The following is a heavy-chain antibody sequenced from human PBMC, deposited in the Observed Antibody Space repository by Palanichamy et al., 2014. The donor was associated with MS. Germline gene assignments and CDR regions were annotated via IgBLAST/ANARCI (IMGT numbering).Heavy chain of an antibody. CDR1: GFTFSSYG. CDR3: AKEDSSSWYAWFDP. CDR2: IRYDGSNK. J-gene: IGHJ5*02. Sequence: QVQLVEVWGRAWSSLGGPVRLSCAASGFTFSSYGMHWVRQAPGKGLEWVAFIRYDGSNKYYADSVKGRFTISRDNSKNTLYLQMNSLRAEDTAVCYCAKEDSSSWYAWFDPWGQGTLVTVSS. D-gene: IGHD6-13*01. V-gene: IGHV3-30*02.